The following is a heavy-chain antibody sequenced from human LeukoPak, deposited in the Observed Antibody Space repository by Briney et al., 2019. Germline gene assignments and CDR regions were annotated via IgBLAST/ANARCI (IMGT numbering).Heavy chain of an antibody. CDR1: GGSFSGYY. CDR3: ASGGSPSYSPL. J-gene: IGHJ4*02. Sequence: SETLSLTCAVYGGSFSGYYWSWIRQPPGKGLEWIGEINHSGSTNYNPSLKSRVTISVDTSKNQFSLKLRSVTAADTAVYSCASGGSPSYSPLWGQATLVTVSS. CDR2: INHSGST. V-gene: IGHV4-34*01. D-gene: IGHD3-10*01.